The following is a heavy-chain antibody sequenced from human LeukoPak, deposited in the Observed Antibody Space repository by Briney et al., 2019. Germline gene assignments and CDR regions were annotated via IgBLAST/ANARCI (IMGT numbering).Heavy chain of an antibody. CDR2: IYHSGST. J-gene: IGHJ4*02. CDR3: ARENGYRYDY. CDR1: GGSITSYY. Sequence: SETLSLTCTVSGGSITSYYWSWIRQPPGKGLEWIGSIYHSGSTNYNPSLKSRVTISVDTSKNQFSLKLSSVTAADTALYYCARENGYRYDYWGQGTLVTVSS. V-gene: IGHV4-59*01. D-gene: IGHD5-18*01.